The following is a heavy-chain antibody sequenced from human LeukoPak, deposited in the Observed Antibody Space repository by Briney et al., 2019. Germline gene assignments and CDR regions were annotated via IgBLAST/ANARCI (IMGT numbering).Heavy chain of an antibody. D-gene: IGHD5-18*01. CDR1: GGSISSHY. Sequence: PSETLSLTCTVSGGSISSHYWSWIRQPAGKGLEWIGRIYTSGSTNYNPSLKSRVTMSVDTSKNQFSLKLSSVTAADTAVYYCARDPGYSSPWYFVLWGRGTLVTVSS. J-gene: IGHJ2*01. CDR3: ARDPGYSSPWYFVL. V-gene: IGHV4-4*07. CDR2: IYTSGST.